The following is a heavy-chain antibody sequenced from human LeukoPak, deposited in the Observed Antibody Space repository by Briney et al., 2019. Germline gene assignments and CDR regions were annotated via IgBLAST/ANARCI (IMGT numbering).Heavy chain of an antibody. V-gene: IGHV4-34*01. CDR1: GGSFSGYY. CDR3: ARSGIAAADFDY. CDR2: INHSGST. Sequence: SETLSLTCAVYGGSFSGYYWNWIRQPPGKGLKWIGEINHSGSTNYNPSLKSRVTISVDTSKNQFSLKLSSVTAADTAVYYCARSGIAAADFDYWGQGTLVTVSS. D-gene: IGHD6-13*01. J-gene: IGHJ4*02.